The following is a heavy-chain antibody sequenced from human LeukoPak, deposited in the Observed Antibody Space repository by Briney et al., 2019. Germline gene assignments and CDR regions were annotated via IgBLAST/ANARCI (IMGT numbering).Heavy chain of an antibody. V-gene: IGHV4-34*01. J-gene: IGHJ4*02. CDR2: INHSGST. D-gene: IGHD1-26*01. CDR1: GGSFSGYY. Sequence: SETLSLTCAVYGGSFSGYYWSWIRQPPGKGLEWIGEINHSGSTNYNPSLKSRVTISVDTSKNQFSLKLTSVTAADTAVYFCARLGSYHDFWGQGALVTVSS. CDR3: ARLGSYHDF.